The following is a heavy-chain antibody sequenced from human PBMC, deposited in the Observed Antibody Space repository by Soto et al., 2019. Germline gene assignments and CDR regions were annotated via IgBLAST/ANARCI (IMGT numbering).Heavy chain of an antibody. D-gene: IGHD6-19*01. J-gene: IGHJ5*02. CDR1: GYTFTSYG. Sequence: QVQLVQSGAEVKKPGASVKVSCKASGYTFTSYGISWVRQAPGQGLEWMGWISAYNGNTNYAQKLQGRVTMTTDTSTSTAYMELTSMRPDDTATYYCARDLSVAVRWFDPWCQGTLVTVTS. CDR2: ISAYNGNT. CDR3: ARDLSVAVRWFDP. V-gene: IGHV1-18*01.